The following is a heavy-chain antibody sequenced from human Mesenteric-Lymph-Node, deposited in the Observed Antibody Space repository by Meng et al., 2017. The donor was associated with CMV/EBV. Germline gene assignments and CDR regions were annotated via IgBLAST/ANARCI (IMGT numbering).Heavy chain of an antibody. CDR2: IYHSGST. Sequence: SETLSLTCTVSGYSISSGYYWGWIRQPPGKGLEWIGSIYHSGSTDYNPSLKSRVTTSVDTSKNQVSLKLSSVTAADTAVYYCARDNKYYFDYWGQGTLVTVSS. J-gene: IGHJ4*02. V-gene: IGHV4-38-2*02. CDR3: ARDNKYYFDY. CDR1: GYSISSGYY. D-gene: IGHD1/OR15-1a*01.